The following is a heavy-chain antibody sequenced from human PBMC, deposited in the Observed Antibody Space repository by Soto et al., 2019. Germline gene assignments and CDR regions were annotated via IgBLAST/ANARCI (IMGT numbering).Heavy chain of an antibody. J-gene: IGHJ4*02. CDR1: GGTFSSHG. Sequence: SVKVSCKXSGGTFSSHGIAWVRQVPGQGLEWVGGIMPTFGSATYAPRFQGRVTISADKSTSTAYMELRSLRSEDTAVYYCATERSAQYFDYWGQGTLVTVSS. D-gene: IGHD1-1*01. CDR3: ATERSAQYFDY. V-gene: IGHV1-69*06. CDR2: IMPTFGSA.